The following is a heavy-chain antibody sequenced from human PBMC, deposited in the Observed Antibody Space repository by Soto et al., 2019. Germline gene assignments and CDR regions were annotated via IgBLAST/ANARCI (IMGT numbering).Heavy chain of an antibody. V-gene: IGHV4-39*01. CDR3: ARTTVDTAMVYGH. CDR2: IYYSGSI. D-gene: IGHD5-18*01. CDR1: GGSISSSSYY. Sequence: QLQLQESGPGLVKPSETLSLTCTVSGGSISSSSYYWGWIRQPPGKGLEWIGSIYYSGSIYYNPSLKSRVTISVDTSKNQFSLKLSSVTAADTAVYYCARTTVDTAMVYGHWGQGTLVTVSS. J-gene: IGHJ4*02.